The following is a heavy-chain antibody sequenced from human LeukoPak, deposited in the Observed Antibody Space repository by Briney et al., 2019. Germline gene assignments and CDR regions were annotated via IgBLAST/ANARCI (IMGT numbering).Heavy chain of an antibody. V-gene: IGHV1-18*01. CDR1: GYTFTTYG. CDR3: ARGIGYCSSTSCYGGYYYYMDV. D-gene: IGHD2-2*01. J-gene: IGHJ6*03. Sequence: ASVKVSCKAFGYTFTTYGVSWVRQAPGQGLEWMGWIDAYNGNTNYAQKLQGRVTMTTDTSTSTAYMELRSLRSDDTAVYYCARGIGYCSSTSCYGGYYYYMDVWGKGTTVTVSS. CDR2: IDAYNGNT.